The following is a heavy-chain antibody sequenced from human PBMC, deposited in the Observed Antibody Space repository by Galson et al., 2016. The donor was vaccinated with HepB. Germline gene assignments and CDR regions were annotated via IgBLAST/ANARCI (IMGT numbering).Heavy chain of an antibody. CDR1: GYNFSSHG. Sequence: QSGAEVKKPGASVKVSCKASGYNFSSHGMSWVRQAPGQGPEWMGWITAYNGNTNYAQKFQGRVTMTTDTSTNTAYMQLRSLKFDDTAVYYCAGDLGVVMLPGYAPRYTYYYSGMDVWGEGTTVTVSS. J-gene: IGHJ6*02. D-gene: IGHD3-16*02. CDR2: ITAYNGNT. V-gene: IGHV1-18*01. CDR3: AGDLGVVMLPGYAPRYTYYYSGMDV.